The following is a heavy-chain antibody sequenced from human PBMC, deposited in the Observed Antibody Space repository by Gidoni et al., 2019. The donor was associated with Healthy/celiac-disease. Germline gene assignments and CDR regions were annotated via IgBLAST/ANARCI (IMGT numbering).Heavy chain of an antibody. CDR3: ARVPPARYSAHFDY. J-gene: IGHJ4*02. D-gene: IGHD5-12*01. V-gene: IGHV4-59*01. CDR2: IYYSGST. CDR1: GGPISSYY. Sequence: QVQLQESGPGLVKPSETLSLTCTVSGGPISSYYWSWIRQPPGKGLEWIGYIYYSGSTNYNPSLKSRVTISVDTSKNQFSLKLSSVTAADTAVYYCARVPPARYSAHFDYWGQGTLVTVSS.